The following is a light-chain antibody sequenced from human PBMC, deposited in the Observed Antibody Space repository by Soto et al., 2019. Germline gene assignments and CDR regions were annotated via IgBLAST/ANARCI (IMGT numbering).Light chain of an antibody. CDR3: QYYGNWPLT. CDR1: QSIGDS. Sequence: TQSPAALSMSPGERATLSCRASQSIGDSLAWYQQRPGQAPRLLIYSASTRATSIPAKFSGSGSGTEFTLTISSLQSEDFAVYCCQYYGNWPLTFGQGTKVEVK. J-gene: IGKJ1*01. V-gene: IGKV3-15*01. CDR2: SAS.